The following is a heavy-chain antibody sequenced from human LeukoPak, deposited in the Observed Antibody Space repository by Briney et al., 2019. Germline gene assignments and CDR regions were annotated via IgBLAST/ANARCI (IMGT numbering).Heavy chain of an antibody. CDR3: ARAGPIVATLGLDP. CDR2: ISSSSSYI. J-gene: IGHJ5*02. D-gene: IGHD5-12*01. CDR1: GFTFSSYS. V-gene: IGHV3-21*01. Sequence: GGSLRLSCAASGFTFSSYSMNWVRQAPGKGLEWVSSISSSSSYIYYADSVKGRFTISRDNAKNSLYLQMNSLRAEDTAVYYCARAGPIVATLGLDPWGQGTLVTVPS.